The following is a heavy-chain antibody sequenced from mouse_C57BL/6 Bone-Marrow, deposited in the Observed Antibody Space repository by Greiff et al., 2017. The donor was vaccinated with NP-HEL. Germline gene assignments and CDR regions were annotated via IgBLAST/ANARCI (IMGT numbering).Heavy chain of an antibody. CDR1: GYTFTSYW. V-gene: IGHV1-59*01. CDR2: IDPSDSYT. Sequence: VQLQQPGAELVRPGTSVKLSCKASGYTFTSYWMHWVKQRPGQGLEWIGVIDPSDSYTNYNQKFKGKATLTVDTSSSTAYMQRSSLTSEDSAVYYCAEGGNPFYYYAMDYWGQGTSVTVSS. D-gene: IGHD2-1*01. J-gene: IGHJ4*01. CDR3: AEGGNPFYYYAMDY.